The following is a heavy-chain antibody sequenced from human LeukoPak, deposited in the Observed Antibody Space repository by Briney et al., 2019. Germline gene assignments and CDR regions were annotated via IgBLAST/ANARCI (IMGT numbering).Heavy chain of an antibody. J-gene: IGHJ1*01. D-gene: IGHD2-15*01. CDR3: ARDSSLYCSGGSCYQYFQH. CDR1: GYSISSGYY. V-gene: IGHV4-38-2*02. CDR2: IYHSGST. Sequence: PSETLSLTCTVSGYSISSGYYWGWIRPPPGKGLEWIGSIYHSGSTYYNPSLKSRVTISVDTSKHQFSLKLNSVTAADTAVYYCARDSSLYCSGGSCYQYFQHWGQGTLVTVSS.